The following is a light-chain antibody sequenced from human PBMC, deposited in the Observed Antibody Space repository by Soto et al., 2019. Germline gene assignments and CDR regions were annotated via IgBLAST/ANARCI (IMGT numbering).Light chain of an antibody. Sequence: EIVLTQSPGTLSLSPGERATLSCRASQSVSSSYLAWYQQKPGQAPRLLIYGASSRATGIPDRFSGSGSGTDFTLTISSLQSEDSAFYYCQQYNKWPITFGQGTRLEIK. CDR2: GAS. CDR3: QQYNKWPIT. J-gene: IGKJ5*01. V-gene: IGKV3-20*01. CDR1: QSVSSSY.